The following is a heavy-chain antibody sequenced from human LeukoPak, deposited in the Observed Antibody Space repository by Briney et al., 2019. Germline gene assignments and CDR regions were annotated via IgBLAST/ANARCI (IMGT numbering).Heavy chain of an antibody. Sequence: GGSLRLPCAASGFTFSTYAMSGVRGAPGKGLEWVSAISGSGGSTYYADSVKGRFTISRDNSKNTLYLQMNSLRAEDTSIYFCAKALEQETVIALDSWGQGTPVTVSS. CDR1: GFTFSTYA. J-gene: IGHJ4*02. CDR2: ISGSGGST. D-gene: IGHD6-13*01. CDR3: AKALEQETVIALDS. V-gene: IGHV3-23*01.